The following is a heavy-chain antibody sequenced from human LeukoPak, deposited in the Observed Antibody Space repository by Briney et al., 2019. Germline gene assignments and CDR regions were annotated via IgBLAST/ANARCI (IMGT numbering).Heavy chain of an antibody. CDR1: GFTFSSYW. D-gene: IGHD5-18*01. J-gene: IGHJ4*02. CDR3: ARSDTAMVTRQ. CDR2: INSDGSST. Sequence: GGSLRLSCAASGFTFSSYWMHWVRQAPGKGLVWVSRINSDGSSTSYADSVKGRFTISRDNAKNTLYLQMNSLRAEDTAVYYCARSDTAMVTRQWGQGTLVTVSS. V-gene: IGHV3-74*01.